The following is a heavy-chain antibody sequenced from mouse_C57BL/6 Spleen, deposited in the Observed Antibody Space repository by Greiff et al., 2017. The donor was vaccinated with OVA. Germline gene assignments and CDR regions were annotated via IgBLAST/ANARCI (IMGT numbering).Heavy chain of an antibody. V-gene: IGHV1-15*01. CDR1: GYTFTDYE. Sequence: VQLQESGAELVRPGASVTLSCKASGYTFTDYEMHWVKQTPVHGLEWIGAIDPETGGTAYNQKFKGKAILTADKSSSTAYMELRSLTSEDSAVYYCTRGGGRYWGQGTSVTVSS. CDR2: IDPETGGT. CDR3: TRGGGRY. J-gene: IGHJ4*01.